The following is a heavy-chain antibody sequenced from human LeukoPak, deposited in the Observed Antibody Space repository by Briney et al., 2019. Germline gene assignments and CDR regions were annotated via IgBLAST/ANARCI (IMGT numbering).Heavy chain of an antibody. CDR2: ISGSGGST. Sequence: GGSLRLSCAASGFTFSSYAMSWVRQAPGKGLEWVSAISGSGGSTYYADSVKGRFTISRDNSKNTLYLQMNSLRAEDTAVYYCARAERGSPSSSFRSRHYDYWGQGTLVTVSS. CDR3: ARAERGSPSSSFRSRHYDY. J-gene: IGHJ4*02. D-gene: IGHD6-6*01. V-gene: IGHV3-23*01. CDR1: GFTFSSYA.